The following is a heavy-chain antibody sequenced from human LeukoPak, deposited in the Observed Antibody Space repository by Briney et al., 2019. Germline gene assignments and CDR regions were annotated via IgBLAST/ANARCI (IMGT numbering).Heavy chain of an antibody. CDR3: ASLYDSSGYSTDAFDI. J-gene: IGHJ3*02. CDR1: GFTFSSYA. Sequence: GGSLRLSCAASGFTFSSYAMHWVRQAPGKGLEWVAVISYDGSNKYYADSVKGRFTISRDNSKNTLYLQMNSLSAEDTAVYYCASLYDSSGYSTDAFDIWGKGTMVTVSS. D-gene: IGHD3-22*01. V-gene: IGHV3-30-3*01. CDR2: ISYDGSNK.